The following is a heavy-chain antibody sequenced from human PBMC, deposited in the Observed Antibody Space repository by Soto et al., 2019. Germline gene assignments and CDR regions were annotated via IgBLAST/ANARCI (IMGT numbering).Heavy chain of an antibody. V-gene: IGHV1-18*04. Sequence: ASVKVSCKASGYTFTSYGISWVRQVPGQGLEWMGWISAYNGNTNYAQKLQGRVTMTTDTSTSTAYMELRSLRSDDTAVYYCARGAPIVVVPAANWGWFDPWGQGTLVTVSS. J-gene: IGHJ5*02. CDR1: GYTFTSYG. CDR2: ISAYNGNT. D-gene: IGHD2-2*01. CDR3: ARGAPIVVVPAANWGWFDP.